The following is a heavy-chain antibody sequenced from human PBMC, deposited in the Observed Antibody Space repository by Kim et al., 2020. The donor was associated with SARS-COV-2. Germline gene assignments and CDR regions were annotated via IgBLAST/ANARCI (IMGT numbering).Heavy chain of an antibody. CDR3: ARDEEMARGVINY. CDR1: GFTFSSYS. CDR2: ISSSSSYI. V-gene: IGHV3-21*01. D-gene: IGHD3-10*01. Sequence: GGSLRLSCAASGFTFSSYSMNWVRQAPGKGLEWVSSISSSSSYIYYADSVKGRFTISRDNAKNSLYLQMNSLRAEDTAVYYCARDEEMARGVINYWGQGTLVTVSS. J-gene: IGHJ4*02.